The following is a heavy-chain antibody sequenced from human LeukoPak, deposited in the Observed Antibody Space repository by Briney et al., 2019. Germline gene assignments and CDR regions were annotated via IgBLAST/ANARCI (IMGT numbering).Heavy chain of an antibody. D-gene: IGHD3-3*01. V-gene: IGHV3-23*01. Sequence: GGSLRLSCAASGFTFSSYAMSWVRQAPGKGLEWVSAISGSGGSTYYADSVKGRFTISRDNSKNTLYLQMNSLRAEDTAVYYCAKGGPTIFAVVRYFDYWGQGTLVTVSS. CDR1: GFTFSSYA. J-gene: IGHJ4*02. CDR2: ISGSGGST. CDR3: AKGGPTIFAVVRYFDY.